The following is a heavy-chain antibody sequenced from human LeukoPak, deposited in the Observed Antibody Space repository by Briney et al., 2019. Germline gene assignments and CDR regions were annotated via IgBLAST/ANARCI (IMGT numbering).Heavy chain of an antibody. CDR3: TRVRDYYDSSGYYYYYYYMDV. CDR1: GFTFGDYA. Sequence: GGSLRLSCTASGFTFGDYAMSWVRQAPGKGLEWVGFIRSKAYGGTTEYAASVKGRFTISRDDSKSIAYLQMNSLKTEDTAVYYCTRVRDYYDSSGYYYYYYYMDVWGKGTTVTVSS. V-gene: IGHV3-49*04. J-gene: IGHJ6*03. CDR2: IRSKAYGGTT. D-gene: IGHD3-22*01.